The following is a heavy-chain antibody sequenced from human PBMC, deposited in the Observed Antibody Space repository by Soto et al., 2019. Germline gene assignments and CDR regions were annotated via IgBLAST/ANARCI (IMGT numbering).Heavy chain of an antibody. CDR1: GFTFSSYS. CDR2: ITSSSRTI. D-gene: IGHD5-18*01. CDR3: ACGYSYGYSVDY. J-gene: IGHJ4*02. V-gene: IGHV3-48*02. Sequence: EVQLVESGGGFVQPGGSLRLSCAASGFTFSSYSMNWVRQAPGKGLEWVSYITSSSRTIYYADSVKGRFTISRDNAKNSLYLQMNGLRDEDTAVYYCACGYSYGYSVDYWGQGTLVTVSS.